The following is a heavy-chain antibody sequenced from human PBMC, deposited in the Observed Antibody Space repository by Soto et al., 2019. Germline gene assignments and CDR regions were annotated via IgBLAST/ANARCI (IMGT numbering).Heavy chain of an antibody. CDR2: IKQDGSEK. J-gene: IGHJ6*03. CDR1: GFTLSSDW. CDR3: ARDRELRFLEWLSKRGYYYYYMDV. D-gene: IGHD3-3*01. V-gene: IGHV3-7*01. Sequence: GGSLRLSCAASGFTLSSDWMSWGRQAPWKGLEWVANIKQDGSEKYYVDSVKGRFTISRDNAKNSLYLQMNSLRAEDTAVYYCARDRELRFLEWLSKRGYYYYYMDVWGKGTTVTVSS.